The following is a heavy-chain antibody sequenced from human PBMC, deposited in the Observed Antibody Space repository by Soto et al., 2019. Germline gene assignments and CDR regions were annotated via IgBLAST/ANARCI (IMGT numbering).Heavy chain of an antibody. CDR3: ARDTDGLHY. Sequence: VRLVESGGGLVQPGGSLRLSCAASGLIFSNYNMHWVRQAPGKGLVWVSRINTDGSIIDYADSVKGRFTVSRDNAKNTLYLQMNSLRADDTAVYYCARDTDGLHYWGQGTLVTVSS. CDR2: INTDGSII. V-gene: IGHV3-74*01. CDR1: GLIFSNYN. J-gene: IGHJ4*02.